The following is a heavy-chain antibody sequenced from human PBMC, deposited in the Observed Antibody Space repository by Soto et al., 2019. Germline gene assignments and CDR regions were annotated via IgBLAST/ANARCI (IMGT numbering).Heavy chain of an antibody. V-gene: IGHV4-39*01. CDR2: IYYSGST. CDR1: GGSISSSSYY. Sequence: SETLSLTCTVSGGSISSSSYYWGWIRQPPGKGLEWIGSIYYSGSTYYNPSLKSRVTISVDTSKNQFSLKLSSVTAADTAVYYCGGGQLRLQNWFDPWGQGTLVTVSS. J-gene: IGHJ5*02. D-gene: IGHD4-17*01. CDR3: GGGQLRLQNWFDP.